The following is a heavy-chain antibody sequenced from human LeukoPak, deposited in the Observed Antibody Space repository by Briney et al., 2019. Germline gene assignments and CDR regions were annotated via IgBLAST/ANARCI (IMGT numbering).Heavy chain of an antibody. D-gene: IGHD6-13*01. Sequence: GGSLRLSCAASGFTFSSYWMHWVRQAPGKGLEWVAVIWYDGSNKYYADSVKGRFTISRDNSKNTLYLQMNSLRAEDTAVYYCARLPFEAAADAYYYYGMDVWGQGTTVTVSS. CDR1: GFTFSSYW. CDR3: ARLPFEAAADAYYYYGMDV. V-gene: IGHV3-33*08. CDR2: IWYDGSNK. J-gene: IGHJ6*02.